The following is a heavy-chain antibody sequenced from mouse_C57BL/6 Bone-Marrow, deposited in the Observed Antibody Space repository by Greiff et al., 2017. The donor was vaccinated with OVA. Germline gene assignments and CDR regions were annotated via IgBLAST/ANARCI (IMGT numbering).Heavy chain of an antibody. CDR3: AILGMDY. CDR1: GYTFTSYW. Sequence: QVQLQQPGAELVKPGASVKLSCKASGYTFTSYWMHWVKQRPGQGLAWIGMIHPNSGSTNYNEKFKSKATLTVDQYYSTAYMQLSSLSSEDSAVYYWAILGMDYWGQGTSVTVSS. J-gene: IGHJ4*01. D-gene: IGHD3-3*01. CDR2: IHPNSGST. V-gene: IGHV1-64*01.